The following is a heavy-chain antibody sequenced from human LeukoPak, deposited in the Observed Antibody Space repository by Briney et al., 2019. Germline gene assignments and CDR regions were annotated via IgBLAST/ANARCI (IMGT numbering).Heavy chain of an antibody. CDR3: ASAPYHDFWSGYYMTGWFDS. CDR2: IFHSGST. V-gene: IGHV4-39*01. CDR1: GGSINSSSYY. D-gene: IGHD3-3*01. Sequence: PSETLSLTCSVSGGSINSSSYYWGWIRQPPGKGLEWIGNIFHSGSTDYNSSLKSRVTISVDTSKKQFSLKLSSVTAADTAVYYCASAPYHDFWSGYYMTGWFDSWGQGTLVTVSS. J-gene: IGHJ5*01.